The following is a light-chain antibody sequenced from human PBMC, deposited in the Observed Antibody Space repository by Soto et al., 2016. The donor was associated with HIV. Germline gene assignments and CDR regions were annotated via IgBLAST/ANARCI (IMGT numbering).Light chain of an antibody. V-gene: IGLV3-21*02. CDR2: DDT. CDR3: HVWDTSDVI. Sequence: SYVLAQSPSLSVAPGETAIITCGGNNIGAKAVHWYQQKPGQAPVLVVFDDTDRPSGIPERFSAANSGNTATLSISRVEAGDEADYYCHVWDTSDVIFGGGTKLTVL. J-gene: IGLJ2*01. CDR1: NIGAKA.